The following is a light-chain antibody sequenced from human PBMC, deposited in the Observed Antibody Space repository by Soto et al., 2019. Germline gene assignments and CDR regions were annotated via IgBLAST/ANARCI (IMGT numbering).Light chain of an antibody. CDR2: DVT. CDR1: SSDVGGYNY. V-gene: IGLV2-14*01. J-gene: IGLJ2*01. CDR3: SSYTTRSTLV. Sequence: QSALTQPRSVSGSPGQSVTISCTGTSSDVGGYNYVSWYQQHPGKAPKLVTFDVTHRPPGISDRFSGSKSANTASLTISGLQAADEAFYYCSSYTTRSTLVFGGGTKLTVL.